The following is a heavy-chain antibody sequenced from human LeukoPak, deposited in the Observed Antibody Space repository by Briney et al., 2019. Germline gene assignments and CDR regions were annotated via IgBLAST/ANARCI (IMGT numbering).Heavy chain of an antibody. CDR3: ARDLFDQLLYPNWFDP. CDR2: ISAYNGNT. CDR1: GYTFTSYG. J-gene: IGHJ5*02. Sequence: WASVKVSCKASGYTFTSYGISWVRQAPGQGLEWMGWISAYNGNTNYAQKLQGRVTMTTDTSTSTAYMELRSLRSDDTAVYYCARDLFDQLLYPNWFDPWGQGTLVTVSS. V-gene: IGHV1-18*01. D-gene: IGHD2-2*02.